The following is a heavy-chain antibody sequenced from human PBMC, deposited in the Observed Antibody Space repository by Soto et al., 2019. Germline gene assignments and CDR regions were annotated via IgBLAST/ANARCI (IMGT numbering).Heavy chain of an antibody. CDR1: GFTLSDYY. V-gene: IGHV3-11*01. Sequence: PGWSLRLSCASSGFTLSDYYMSWIRQAPGKGLEWVSHISGSGNTIDYADSVKGRFTISRDNAKNSLYLQMNSLRDDDTAVFYCARGRYALDYWGQGTRVTVSS. CDR2: ISGSGNTI. CDR3: ARGRYALDY. D-gene: IGHD3-16*01. J-gene: IGHJ4*02.